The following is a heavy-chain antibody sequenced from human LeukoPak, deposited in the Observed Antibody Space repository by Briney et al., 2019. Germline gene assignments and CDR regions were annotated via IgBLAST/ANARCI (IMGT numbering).Heavy chain of an antibody. V-gene: IGHV4-39*01. CDR1: GASISSSSYY. Sequence: PSETLSLTCTVSGASISSSSYYWGWIRQPPGKGLEWIGTIFYAGSTYYNPSLKSRVTMSVDTSKNQFSLKLNSVTAADTAVYYCVRQSGSVYVPVDHWGQGTLVTVSS. CDR2: IFYAGST. D-gene: IGHD3-10*02. J-gene: IGHJ4*02. CDR3: VRQSGSVYVPVDH.